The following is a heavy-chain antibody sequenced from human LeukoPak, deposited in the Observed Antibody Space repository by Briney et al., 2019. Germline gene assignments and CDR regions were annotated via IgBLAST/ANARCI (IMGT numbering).Heavy chain of an antibody. Sequence: AASVQLSFHAPGYPFTYYYMHWVRPAPRQGPGWMGSINPNSGGTNYAEKFQGKVTMTRDTSISTAYMELRRMRPDDTAVYDCARGRKVSSYYYGMAVWGQGTTVTVSS. D-gene: IGHD1-14*01. CDR1: GYPFTYYY. J-gene: IGHJ6*02. V-gene: IGHV1-2*02. CDR2: INPNSGGT. CDR3: ARGRKVSSYYYGMAV.